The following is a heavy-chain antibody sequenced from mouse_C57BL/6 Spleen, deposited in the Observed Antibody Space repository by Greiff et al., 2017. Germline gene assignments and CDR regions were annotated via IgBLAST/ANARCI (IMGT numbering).Heavy chain of an antibody. V-gene: IGHV5-17*01. Sequence: EVQVVESGGGLVKPGGSLKLSCAASGMHWVRQAPEKGLEWVAYISSGSSTIYYADTVKGRFTISRDNAKNTLFLQMTSLRSEDTAMYYCARRGLDYWGQGTTLTVSS. CDR2: ISSGSSTI. CDR1: G. J-gene: IGHJ2*01. CDR3: ARRGLDY.